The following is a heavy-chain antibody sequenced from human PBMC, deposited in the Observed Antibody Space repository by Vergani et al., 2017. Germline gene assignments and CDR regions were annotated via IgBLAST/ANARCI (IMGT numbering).Heavy chain of an antibody. V-gene: IGHV3-15*01. D-gene: IGHD5-12*01. CDR1: GFTFSNAW. CDR3: NNGYVGR. Sequence: EVQLVESGGGLVKPGGSLRLSCAASGFTFSNAWMSWVRQAPGKGLEWVGRIKSKPDGGTTDYAAPVKGRFIVSRDNSKNTLYLQMNSLKTDDTAVYYCNNGYVGRWGQGTLVTVSS. CDR2: IKSKPDGGTT. J-gene: IGHJ4*02.